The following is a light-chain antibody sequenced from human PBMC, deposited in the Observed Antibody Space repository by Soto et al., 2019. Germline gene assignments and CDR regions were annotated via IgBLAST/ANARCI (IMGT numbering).Light chain of an antibody. CDR3: QQSYSTPRT. J-gene: IGKJ1*01. Sequence: DIQMTQSPSSLSASVGDRVIITCRASQTISSHLNWYQQKPGKAPKLLIYAASSLQSGVPSRFSGSGSGTDFTLTISSLQPEDFATYYCQQSYSTPRTFGQGTKVDTK. CDR1: QTISSH. CDR2: AAS. V-gene: IGKV1-39*01.